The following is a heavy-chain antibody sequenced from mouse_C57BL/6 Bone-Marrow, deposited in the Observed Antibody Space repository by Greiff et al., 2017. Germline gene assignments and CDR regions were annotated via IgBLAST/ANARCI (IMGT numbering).Heavy chain of an antibody. Sequence: QVQLQQPGAELVKPWASVKMSCKASGYTFTSYWITWVKQRPGQGLEWIGDIYPGSGSTNYNEKFKSKATLTVDTSSSTAYMQLSSLTSEDSAVYYCARGPLAYYAMDYWGQGTSVTVSS. CDR3: ARGPLAYYAMDY. V-gene: IGHV1-55*01. CDR2: IYPGSGST. CDR1: GYTFTSYW. J-gene: IGHJ4*01.